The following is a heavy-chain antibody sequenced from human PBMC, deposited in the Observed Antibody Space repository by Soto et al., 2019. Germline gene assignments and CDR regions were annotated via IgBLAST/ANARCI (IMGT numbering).Heavy chain of an antibody. D-gene: IGHD2-15*01. CDR3: ASPPSGYCSGGSCRYYYYGMDA. V-gene: IGHV3-23*01. Sequence: GGSLRLSCAASGFTFSSYAMSWVRQAPGKGLEWVSAISGSGGSTYYADSVKGRFTISRDNSKNTLYLQMNSLRAEDTAVYYCASPPSGYCSGGSCRYYYYGMDAWGQGTTVTVSS. J-gene: IGHJ6*02. CDR1: GFTFSSYA. CDR2: ISGSGGST.